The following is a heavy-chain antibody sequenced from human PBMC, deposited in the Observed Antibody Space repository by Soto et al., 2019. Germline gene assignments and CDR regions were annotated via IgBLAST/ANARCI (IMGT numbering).Heavy chain of an antibody. J-gene: IGHJ5*02. Sequence: PEKGLEWIGHISQIGRTYGRTYYNPSLKSRVTISVDRYKDQVSLKLSSVTAADTAVYFCARAGRRAVPRACFDTSAQATLLSVSS. V-gene: IGHV4-30-2*01. CDR3: ARAGRRAVPRACFDT. CDR2: ISQIGRTYGRT. D-gene: IGHD1-1*01.